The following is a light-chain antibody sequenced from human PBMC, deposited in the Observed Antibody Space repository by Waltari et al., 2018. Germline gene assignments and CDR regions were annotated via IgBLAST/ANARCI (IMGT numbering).Light chain of an antibody. V-gene: IGKV3-15*01. J-gene: IGKJ4*01. CDR1: QSGSSN. Sequence: EIVRTQFPATLSVSPGDRATPSCRASQSGSSNLAWYRQKPGQAPRLLIFDASTRANGIPARFSGSGSGTEFTLIISSLQSEDFAVYYCQQYKSWPLTFGGGTKVEIK. CDR2: DAS. CDR3: QQYKSWPLT.